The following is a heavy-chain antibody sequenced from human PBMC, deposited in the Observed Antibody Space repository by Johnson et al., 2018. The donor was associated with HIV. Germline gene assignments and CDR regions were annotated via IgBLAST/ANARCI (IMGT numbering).Heavy chain of an antibody. CDR3: AREGSYYYDSSGYYYPGADAFDI. D-gene: IGHD3-22*01. CDR1: GFTFSSFG. CDR2: VSDHGRTT. J-gene: IGHJ3*02. Sequence: QVQLVESGGGVVQPGRSLRLSCAASGFTFSSFGMHWVRQAPGTGLEWVAVVSDHGRTTYFADSVNGRFPISRDNAKNTLSLQMTSLRAEDTAVYYCAREGSYYYDSSGYYYPGADAFDIWGQGTMVTVSS. V-gene: IGHV3-30*03.